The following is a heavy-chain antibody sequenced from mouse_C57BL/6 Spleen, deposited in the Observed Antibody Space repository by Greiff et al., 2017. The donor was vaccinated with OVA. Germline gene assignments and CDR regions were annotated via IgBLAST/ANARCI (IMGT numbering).Heavy chain of an antibody. CDR2: ISSGGSYT. Sequence: EVQLVESGGDLVKPGGSLKLSCAASGFTFSSYGMSWVRQTPDKRLEWVATISSGGSYTYYPDSVKGRFTISRDNAKNTLYLQRISLKSEDTAMYYGARRYPTFWYVDVWGTGTTVTVSS. J-gene: IGHJ1*03. D-gene: IGHD2-10*01. V-gene: IGHV5-6*01. CDR3: ARRYPTFWYVDV. CDR1: GFTFSSYG.